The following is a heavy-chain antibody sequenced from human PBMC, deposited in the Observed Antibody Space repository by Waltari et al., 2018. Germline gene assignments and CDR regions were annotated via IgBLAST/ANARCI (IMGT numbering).Heavy chain of an antibody. J-gene: IGHJ6*02. D-gene: IGHD2-15*01. CDR3: ARVGYCSGGSCPGGYYYYGMDV. V-gene: IGHV4-4*02. CDR1: GGSISSSNW. CDR2: IYHRGST. Sequence: QVQLQESGPGLVKPSGTLSLTCAVSGGSISSSNWWSWVRQPHRKGLEWIGEIYHRGSTNYNPSCKSRVTISVDKSKNQFSLKLSSVTAADTAVYYCARVGYCSGGSCPGGYYYYGMDVWGQGTTVTVSS.